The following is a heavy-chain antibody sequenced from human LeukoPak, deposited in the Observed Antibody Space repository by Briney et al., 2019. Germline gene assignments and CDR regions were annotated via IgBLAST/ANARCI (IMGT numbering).Heavy chain of an antibody. CDR3: ARALSNYVDYYYYYYKDV. Sequence: GGSLRLSCAASGFTFDDYGMSWVRQAPGKGLEWVSGINWNGGNTGYVDSVKGRFTISRDNAKNSLYLQMNSLRVEDTALYYCARALSNYVDYYYYYYKDVWGKGTTVTVSS. CDR1: GFTFDDYG. V-gene: IGHV3-20*04. D-gene: IGHD4-11*01. J-gene: IGHJ6*03. CDR2: INWNGGNT.